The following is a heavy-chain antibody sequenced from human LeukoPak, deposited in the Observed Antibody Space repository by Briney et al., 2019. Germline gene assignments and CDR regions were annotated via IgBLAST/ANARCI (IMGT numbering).Heavy chain of an antibody. CDR3: ARGIDDYGDLRLDY. Sequence: GALGLSCAASGFTFSSYSMNWVRQAPGKGLELVSSISSSSSYIYYADSVKGRFTISRDNAKNSLYLQMNSLRAEDTAVYYCARGIDDYGDLRLDYWGQGTLVTVSS. CDR2: ISSSSSYI. J-gene: IGHJ4*02. V-gene: IGHV3-21*01. D-gene: IGHD4-17*01. CDR1: GFTFSSYS.